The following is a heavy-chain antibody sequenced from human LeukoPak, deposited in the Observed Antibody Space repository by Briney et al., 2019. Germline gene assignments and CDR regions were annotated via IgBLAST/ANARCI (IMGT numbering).Heavy chain of an antibody. CDR2: IYYSDT. Sequence: PSETLSLTCAVSGGSISSGGYSWSWIRQPPGKGLEWIGYIYYSDTYYNPSLKSRVTILADTSKNQFSLRLNSVTAADTAVYYCASHSGGYAYWGQGTLVTVSS. V-gene: IGHV4-30-4*07. D-gene: IGHD5-12*01. CDR1: GGSISSGGYS. CDR3: ASHSGGYAY. J-gene: IGHJ4*02.